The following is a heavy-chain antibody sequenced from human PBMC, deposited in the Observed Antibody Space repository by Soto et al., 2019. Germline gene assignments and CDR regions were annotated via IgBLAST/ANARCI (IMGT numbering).Heavy chain of an antibody. CDR3: AKDGLPLRDVWSGYFRGFYYYGMDG. CDR2: ISWNSGSI. V-gene: IGHV3-9*01. Sequence: LTCAASGFTFDDYAMHWVRQAPGKGLEWVSGISWNSGSIGYADSVKGRFTISRDNAKNSLYLQMNSLRAEDTALYYCAKDGLPLRDVWSGYFRGFYYYGMDGWGQETTVTVSS. CDR1: GFTFDDYA. J-gene: IGHJ6*02. D-gene: IGHD3-3*01.